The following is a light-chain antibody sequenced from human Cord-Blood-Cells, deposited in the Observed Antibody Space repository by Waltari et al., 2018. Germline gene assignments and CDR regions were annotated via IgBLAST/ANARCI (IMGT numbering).Light chain of an antibody. CDR1: QSVLYSSNNKNY. J-gene: IGKJ3*01. CDR2: WAS. CDR3: QQYYSTPFT. V-gene: IGKV4-1*01. Sequence: DIVMTQSPDSLAVSLGERATINCKSSQSVLYSSNNKNYLAWYQQKPGQPHKLLIYWASTRESGVPDRFSGSGSGTDFTLTISSRQAEDVAVYYCQQYYSTPFTFGPGTKVDIK.